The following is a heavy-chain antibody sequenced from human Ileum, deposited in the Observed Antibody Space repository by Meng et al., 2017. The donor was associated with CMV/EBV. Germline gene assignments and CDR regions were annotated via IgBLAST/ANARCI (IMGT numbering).Heavy chain of an antibody. V-gene: IGHV4-4*07. CDR1: GGYFTSYC. CDR2: IHPTGTT. J-gene: IGHJ5*02. Sequence: LVPRLAQPSDALSPSFPVTGGYFTSYCWTCIRQPAGKGLEWIGRIHPTGTTDDNPSLRSRVSMSLDKSKNQFSLKLTSVTAADTAVYYCARAAARGVPVDLWGQGTLVTVSS. D-gene: IGHD3-10*01. CDR3: ARAAARGVPVDL.